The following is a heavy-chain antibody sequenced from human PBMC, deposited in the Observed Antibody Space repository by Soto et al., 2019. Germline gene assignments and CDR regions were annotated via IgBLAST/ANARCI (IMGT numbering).Heavy chain of an antibody. V-gene: IGHV4-39*01. J-gene: IGHJ5*02. D-gene: IGHD6-25*01. CDR1: GGSISSSSYY. Sequence: ASETLSLTCTVSGGSISSSSYYWGWIRQPPGKGLEWIGSIYYSGSTYYNPSLKSRLTMSIDTSKNEFSLRLNSVTAADTAVYYCAGQTFTIAAASYGRSNWFDPWGPGTLVTVSS. CDR3: AGQTFTIAAASYGRSNWFDP. CDR2: IYYSGST.